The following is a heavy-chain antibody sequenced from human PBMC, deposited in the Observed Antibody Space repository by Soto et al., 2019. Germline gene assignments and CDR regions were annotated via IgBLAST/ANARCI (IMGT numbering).Heavy chain of an antibody. CDR1: GGSISSYY. J-gene: IGHJ6*02. D-gene: IGHD5-12*01. CDR2: IYYSGST. V-gene: IGHV4-59*01. Sequence: QVQLQESGPGLVKPSETLSLTCTVSGGSISSYYWSWIRQPPGKGLEWIGYIYYSGSTNYNPSLKWRVPLSVDTSQNPVPLKSRYFIGGDMGVEFLAGGGGGDRWLGLATIDLSSYYYYGMDVWDQGTTVTVSS. CDR3: AGGGGGDRWLGLATIDLSSYYYYGMDV.